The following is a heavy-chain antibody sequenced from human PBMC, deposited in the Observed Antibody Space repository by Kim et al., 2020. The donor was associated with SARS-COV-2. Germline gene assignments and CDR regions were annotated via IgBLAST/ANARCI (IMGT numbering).Heavy chain of an antibody. CDR3: ARDLVGYDILTGYPYYYGMDV. CDR1: GGSISSYY. J-gene: IGHJ6*02. Sequence: SETLSLTCTVSGGSISSYYWSWIRQPPGKGLEWIGYIYYSGSTNYNPSLKSRVTISVDTSKNQFSLKLSSVTAADTAVYYCARDLVGYDILTGYPYYYGMDVWGQGTTVTVSS. CDR2: IYYSGST. D-gene: IGHD3-9*01. V-gene: IGHV4-59*13.